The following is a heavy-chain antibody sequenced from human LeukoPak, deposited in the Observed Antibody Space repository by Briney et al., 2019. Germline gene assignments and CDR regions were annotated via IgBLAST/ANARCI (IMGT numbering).Heavy chain of an antibody. CDR1: GGSISSGGYY. D-gene: IGHD3-22*01. V-gene: IGHV4-31*03. CDR3: ARDTMIVATRAFDI. CDR2: IYYSGST. Sequence: PSETLSLTCTVSGGSISSGGYYWSWIRQHPGKGLEWIGYIYYSGSTYYNPSLKSRVTISVDTSKNQFSLKLSSVTAADTAVYYCARDTMIVATRAFDIWGQGTMVTVSS. J-gene: IGHJ3*02.